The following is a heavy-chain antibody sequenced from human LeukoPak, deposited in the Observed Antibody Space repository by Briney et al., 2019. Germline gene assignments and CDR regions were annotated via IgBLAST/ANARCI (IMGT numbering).Heavy chain of an antibody. CDR2: IRYDGSNK. CDR1: GFTFSSYA. D-gene: IGHD3-10*01. Sequence: AGGSLRLSCAASGFTFSSYAMHWVRQAPGKGLEWVAFIRYDGSNKYYADSVKGRFTISRDNSKNTLYLQMNSLRAEDTAVYYCAKDYYGPGSYSDYWGQGTLVTVSS. V-gene: IGHV3-30*02. CDR3: AKDYYGPGSYSDY. J-gene: IGHJ4*02.